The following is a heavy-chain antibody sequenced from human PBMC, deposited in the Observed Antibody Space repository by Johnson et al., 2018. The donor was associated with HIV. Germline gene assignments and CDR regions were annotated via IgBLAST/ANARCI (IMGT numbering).Heavy chain of an antibody. CDR2: IRYDGSNK. CDR1: GFTFSSYG. Sequence: QVQLVESGGGVVQPGGSLRLSCAASGFTFSSYGMHWVRQAPGKGLEWVAFIRYDGSNKYYADSVKARFTISSDNSKYTRYLQWNSLRAEDTAVYYCAKGPPSTGWYACDIWGQGTTVTVSS. CDR3: AKGPPSTGWYACDI. D-gene: IGHD1-1*01. J-gene: IGHJ3*02. V-gene: IGHV3-30*02.